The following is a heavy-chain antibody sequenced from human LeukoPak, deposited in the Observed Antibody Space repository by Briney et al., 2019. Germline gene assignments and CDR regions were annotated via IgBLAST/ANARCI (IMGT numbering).Heavy chain of an antibody. V-gene: IGHV4-39*02. CDR1: GGSISSSSYY. CDR3: AKDLERRARGAFDI. Sequence: SETLSLTCTVSGGSISSSSYYWGWIRQPPGKGLEWIGSIYYSGSTYYNPSLKSRVTISVDTSKNQFSLKLSSVTAADTAVYYCAKDLERRARGAFDIWGQGTMVTVSS. CDR2: IYYSGST. J-gene: IGHJ3*02. D-gene: IGHD1-1*01.